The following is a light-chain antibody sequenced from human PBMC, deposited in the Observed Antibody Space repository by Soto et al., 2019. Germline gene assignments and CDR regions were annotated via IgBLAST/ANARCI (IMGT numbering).Light chain of an antibody. V-gene: IGKV3-20*01. J-gene: IGKJ1*01. Sequence: EIVLTQSPGTLSLSPGDRATLSFRASQSVSSSYLAWYQQKPGQAPSLLIYGASNRATGIPDRFSGGGSGTDFTLTISRLEPEDFAVYYCQQYGSSPRTFGQGTKVDIK. CDR2: GAS. CDR3: QQYGSSPRT. CDR1: QSVSSSY.